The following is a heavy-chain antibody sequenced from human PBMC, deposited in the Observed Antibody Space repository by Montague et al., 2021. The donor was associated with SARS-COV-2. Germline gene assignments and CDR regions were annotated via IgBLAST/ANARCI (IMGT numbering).Heavy chain of an antibody. CDR3: ARETKVQYYYAMDV. D-gene: IGHD3-16*01. CDR1: GFSFSNYD. V-gene: IGHV3-13*04. CDR2: IDTAGHT. J-gene: IGHJ6*02. Sequence: SLRLSCAASGFSFSNYDMYWVRQATGKGLEWVSGIDTAGHTYYPGSVKGRFTTSRENANNSLYLQMNSLRDGDTAVYYCARETKVQYYYAMDVWGQGTTVTGSS.